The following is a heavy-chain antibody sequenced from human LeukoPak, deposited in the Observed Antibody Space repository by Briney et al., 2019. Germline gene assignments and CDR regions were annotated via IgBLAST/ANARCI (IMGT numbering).Heavy chain of an antibody. CDR2: ISAYNGNA. Sequence: ASVKVSCKASGYTFTSYGISWVRQAPGQGLEWMGWISAYNGNANYAQKLQGRVTMTTDTSTSTAYMELSSLRSDHTAVYYCGGRDNCDSSGQGGGDWGQGTLVTVSS. V-gene: IGHV1-18*01. J-gene: IGHJ4*02. CDR3: GGRDNCDSSGQGGGD. CDR1: GYTFTSYG. D-gene: IGHD3-22*01.